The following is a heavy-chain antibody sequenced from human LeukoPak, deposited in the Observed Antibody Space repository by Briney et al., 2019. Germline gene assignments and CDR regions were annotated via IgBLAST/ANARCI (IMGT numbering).Heavy chain of an antibody. V-gene: IGHV3-33*01. D-gene: IGHD1-7*01. J-gene: IGHJ5*02. CDR1: GFTFSSYG. CDR2: IWYDGSNK. Sequence: GGSLRLSSAASGFTFSSYGMHWVRQAPGKGLEWVAVIWYDGSNKYYADSVKGRFTISRDNSKNTLYLQMDSLRAEDTAMYYCARQGGLGNYATGSWFDPWGQGTLVTVSS. CDR3: ARQGGLGNYATGSWFDP.